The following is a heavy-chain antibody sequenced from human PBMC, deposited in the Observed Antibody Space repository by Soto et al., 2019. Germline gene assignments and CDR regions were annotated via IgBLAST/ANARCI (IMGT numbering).Heavy chain of an antibody. CDR2: IYHSGST. J-gene: IGHJ4*02. D-gene: IGHD1-26*01. V-gene: IGHV4-4*02. CDR3: ARAYSGSYYASLGY. CDR1: GGSISSSNW. Sequence: PSETLSLTCAVSGGSISSSNWWSWVRQPPGKGLEWIGEIYHSGSTNYNPSLKSRVTISVDKSKNQFSLKLSSVTAADTAVYYCARAYSGSYYASLGYWGQGTLVTVSS.